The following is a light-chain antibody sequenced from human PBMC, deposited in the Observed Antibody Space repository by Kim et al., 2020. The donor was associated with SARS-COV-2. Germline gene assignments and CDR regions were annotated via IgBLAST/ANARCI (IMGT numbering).Light chain of an antibody. CDR3: NSRDSSDTHLVI. CDR2: AKN. J-gene: IGLJ2*01. Sequence: FASSYQQKPGQAPVIVIYAKNNRPSGIPDRFSGSSSGNTASLIITGAQAEDEADYYCNSRDSSDTHLVIFGGGTQLTVL. CDR1: F. V-gene: IGLV3-19*01.